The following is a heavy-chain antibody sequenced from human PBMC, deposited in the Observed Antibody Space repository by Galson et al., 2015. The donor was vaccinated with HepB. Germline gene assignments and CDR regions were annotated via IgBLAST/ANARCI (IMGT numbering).Heavy chain of an antibody. Sequence: SLRLSCAASGFTFSSYAMTWVRQAPGKGLEWVSNIGGSGGHTYYADSVKGRFTISRDNSKNTLYLQMNSLRAEDTPVYYCAGGVPWFVYGMDVWGQGTTVTVYS. CDR3: AGGVPWFVYGMDV. J-gene: IGHJ6*02. D-gene: IGHD3-10*01. V-gene: IGHV3-23*01. CDR1: GFTFSSYA. CDR2: IGGSGGHT.